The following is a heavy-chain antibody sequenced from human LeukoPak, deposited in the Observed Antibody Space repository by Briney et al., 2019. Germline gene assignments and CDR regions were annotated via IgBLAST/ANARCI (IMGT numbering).Heavy chain of an antibody. Sequence: PGGSLRLSCAVSGFTFNTHDMNWVRQAPGKGLEWVSAINAGATRTYYADSVKGRFTISRDNSKNTLYLQMNSLRAEDTAVYYCAKDLAAAGRRGHFDYWGQGTLVTVSS. V-gene: IGHV3-23*01. CDR1: GFTFNTHD. CDR2: INAGATRT. D-gene: IGHD6-13*01. J-gene: IGHJ4*02. CDR3: AKDLAAAGRRGHFDY.